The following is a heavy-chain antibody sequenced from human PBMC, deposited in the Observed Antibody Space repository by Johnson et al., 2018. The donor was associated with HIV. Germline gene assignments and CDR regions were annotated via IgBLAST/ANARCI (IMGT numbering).Heavy chain of an antibody. CDR1: GFTFSSYA. CDR3: AKDREGIQLWLGRMSFDI. J-gene: IGHJ3*02. V-gene: IGHV3-23*04. Sequence: EVQLVESGGGLVQPGGSLRLSCAASGFTFSSYAMSWVRQAPGKGLEWVSGISGSGGDTYYADSVKGRFTISRDNSTNTLYLQMNSLRAEDTAVYYCAKDREGIQLWLGRMSFDIWGQGTMVTVSS. CDR2: ISGSGGDT. D-gene: IGHD5-18*01.